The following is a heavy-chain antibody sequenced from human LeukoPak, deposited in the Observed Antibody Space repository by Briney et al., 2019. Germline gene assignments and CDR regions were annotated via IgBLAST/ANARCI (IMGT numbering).Heavy chain of an antibody. CDR3: ARGRFLDAFDI. CDR2: IYYSGST. V-gene: IGHV4-59*01. D-gene: IGHD3-3*01. J-gene: IGHJ3*02. CDR1: GGSISSYY. Sequence: PSETLSLTCTVSGGSISSYYWSWIRQPPGKGLEWIGYIYYSGSTKYKPSLKSRVTISVDTSKNQFSLKLSSVTAADTAVYYCARGRFLDAFDIWGQGTMVPSLQ.